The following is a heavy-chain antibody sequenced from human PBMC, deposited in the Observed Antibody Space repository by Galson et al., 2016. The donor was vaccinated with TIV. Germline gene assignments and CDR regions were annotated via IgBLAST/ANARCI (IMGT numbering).Heavy chain of an antibody. J-gene: IGHJ5*02. Sequence: ETLSLTCTVTGGSISSTSYYWGWIRQPPGKGLEWIGNIYYSGSAYYNPSLKSRVTISVDTSKNQFSLKLSSVTAADTAVYYCATSCSSTTCLFDPWGQGTLVTVSS. V-gene: IGHV4-39*01. CDR3: ATSCSSTTCLFDP. CDR2: IYYSGSA. CDR1: GGSISSTSYY. D-gene: IGHD2-2*01.